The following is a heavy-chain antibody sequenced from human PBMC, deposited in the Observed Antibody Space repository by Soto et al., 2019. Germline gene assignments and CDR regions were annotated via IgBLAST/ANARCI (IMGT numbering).Heavy chain of an antibody. CDR1: GFTFSSYS. J-gene: IGHJ4*02. CDR2: ISSSSSYI. CDR3: ARDDTYYDILTGYYTPAPVDY. D-gene: IGHD3-9*01. V-gene: IGHV3-21*01. Sequence: PGGSLRLSCAATGFTFSSYSMNWVRQAPGKGLEWVSSISSSSSYIYYADSVKGRFTISRDNAKNSLYLQMNSLRAEDTAVYYCARDDTYYDILTGYYTPAPVDYWGQGTLVTVSS.